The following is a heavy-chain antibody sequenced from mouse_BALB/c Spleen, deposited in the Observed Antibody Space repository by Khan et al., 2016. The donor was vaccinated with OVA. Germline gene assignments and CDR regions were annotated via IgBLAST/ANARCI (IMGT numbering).Heavy chain of an antibody. J-gene: IGHJ1*01. CDR2: FGPANGET. D-gene: IGHD2-3*01. CDR1: GFNIKDTY. Sequence: EVQLQESGAELVKPGASVKLSCTASGFNIKDTYMHWVKQRPEQGLEWIGRFGPANGETKYDPKFQGKATIPADTSSNTSYLQDSGLTSEDTAVYYCVQPSYDPRNFDVGGAGTTVTVSS. V-gene: IGHV14-3*02. CDR3: VQPSYDPRNFDV.